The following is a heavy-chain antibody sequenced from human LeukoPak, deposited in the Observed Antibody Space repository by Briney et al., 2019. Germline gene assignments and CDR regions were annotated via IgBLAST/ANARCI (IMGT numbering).Heavy chain of an antibody. J-gene: IGHJ6*02. Sequence: SVKVSCKASGGTFSSYAISWVRQAPGQGLEWMGRIIPIFGIANYAQKFQGRVTITADKSTSTAYMELSSLRSEDTAVYYCARDHYCSSTSCYNYYYGMDVWGQGTTVTVSS. CDR1: GGTFSSYA. CDR3: ARDHYCSSTSCYNYYYGMDV. V-gene: IGHV1-69*04. CDR2: IIPIFGIA. D-gene: IGHD2-2*02.